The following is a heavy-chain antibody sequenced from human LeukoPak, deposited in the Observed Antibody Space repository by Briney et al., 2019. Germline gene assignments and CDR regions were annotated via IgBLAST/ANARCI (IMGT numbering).Heavy chain of an antibody. CDR2: INHSGST. V-gene: IGHV4-34*01. CDR3: AREGFGGVFDY. CDR1: GGSISSYY. Sequence: PSETLSLTCTVSGGSISSYYWSWIRQPPGKGLEWIGEINHSGSTNYNPSLKSRVTISVDTSKNQFSLKLSSVTAADTAVYYCAREGFGGVFDYWGQGTLVTVSS. J-gene: IGHJ4*02. D-gene: IGHD3-10*01.